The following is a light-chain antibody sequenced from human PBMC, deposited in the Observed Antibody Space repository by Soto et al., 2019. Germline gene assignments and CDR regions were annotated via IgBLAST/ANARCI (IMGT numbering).Light chain of an antibody. Sequence: QPALTQPASVSGSPGQSITISCTGPSSDVGRYILVSWYQQHPGKAPKLIIYDGIKRPSGVSNRFSGSQSGNTASLTISGLQAEDEADYYCCSYADSRASPYVFGTGTKLTVL. CDR2: DGI. CDR3: CSYADSRASPYV. V-gene: IGLV2-23*01. J-gene: IGLJ1*01. CDR1: SSDVGRYIL.